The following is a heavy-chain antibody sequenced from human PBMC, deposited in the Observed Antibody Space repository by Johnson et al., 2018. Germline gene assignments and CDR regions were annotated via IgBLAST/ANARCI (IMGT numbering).Heavy chain of an antibody. V-gene: IGHV3-9*01. CDR1: GFTFDDYA. CDR3: ARDGGLWAPSSYYGMDV. D-gene: IGHD5-18*01. J-gene: IGHJ6*02. CDR2: ISWNSGSI. Sequence: EVQLVESGGGLVQPGRSLRLSCAASGFTFDDYAMHWVRQAPGKGLEWVSGISWNSGSIGYADSVKGRFTISRANSKNTLYLQMNSLRAEDTAVYYCARDGGLWAPSSYYGMDVWGQGTTVTVSS.